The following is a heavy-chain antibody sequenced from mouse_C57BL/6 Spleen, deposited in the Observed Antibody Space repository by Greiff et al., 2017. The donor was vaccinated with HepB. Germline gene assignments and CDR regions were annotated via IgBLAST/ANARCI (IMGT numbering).Heavy chain of an antibody. CDR1: GYTFTSYW. D-gene: IGHD1-1*01. J-gene: IGHJ4*01. CDR3: ARTEDYGEAYYAMDY. CDR2: IDPSDSET. Sequence: VQLQQPGAELVRPGSSVKLSCKASGYTFTSYWMHWVKQRPIQGLEWIGNIDPSDSETHYNQKFKDKATLTVDKSSSTAYMQLSSLTSEDSAVYYCARTEDYGEAYYAMDYWGQGTSVTVSS. V-gene: IGHV1-52*01.